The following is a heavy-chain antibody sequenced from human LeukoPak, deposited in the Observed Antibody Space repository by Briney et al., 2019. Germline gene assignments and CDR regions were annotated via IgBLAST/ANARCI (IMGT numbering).Heavy chain of an antibody. CDR1: GGSISSSSYY. Sequence: SETLSLTCTVSGGSISSSSYYWGWIRQPPGKGLEWIGSIYYSGSTYYNPSLKSRVTISVDTSKNQFSLKLSSVTAADTAVYYCARLLYCSGGSCYSAAYYWGQGTLVTVSS. J-gene: IGHJ4*02. CDR3: ARLLYCSGGSCYSAAYY. CDR2: IYYSGST. V-gene: IGHV4-39*01. D-gene: IGHD2-15*01.